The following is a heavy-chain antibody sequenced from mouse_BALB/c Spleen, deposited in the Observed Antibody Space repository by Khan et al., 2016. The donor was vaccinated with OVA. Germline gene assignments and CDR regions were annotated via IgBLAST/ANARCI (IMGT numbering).Heavy chain of an antibody. CDR3: ARDGYSPWFAY. J-gene: IGHJ3*01. Sequence: EVQLQQSGAELVRPGALVKLSCKASGFNIKDYYMHWVKQRPEQGLVWIGRIDPENGDTIYDPKFQGKASITSDTSSHTAYLQLSSLTSEDNAVHYCARDGYSPWFAYWGQGTLVTVSA. CDR2: IDPENGDT. CDR1: GFNIKDYY. V-gene: IGHV14-1*02. D-gene: IGHD2-3*01.